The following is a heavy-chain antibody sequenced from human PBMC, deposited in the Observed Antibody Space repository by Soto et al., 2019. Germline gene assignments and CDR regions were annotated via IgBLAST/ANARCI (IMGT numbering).Heavy chain of an antibody. Sequence: PGGSLRLSCAASGFTFSNAWMNWVRQAPGKGLEWVGRIKSKTDGGTTDYAAPVKGRFTISRDDSKNTLYLQMNSLKTEDTAVYYCTTDAPKVTTHLDYWGQGTLVTVSS. CDR3: TTDAPKVTTHLDY. J-gene: IGHJ4*02. D-gene: IGHD4-17*01. V-gene: IGHV3-15*07. CDR2: IKSKTDGGTT. CDR1: GFTFSNAW.